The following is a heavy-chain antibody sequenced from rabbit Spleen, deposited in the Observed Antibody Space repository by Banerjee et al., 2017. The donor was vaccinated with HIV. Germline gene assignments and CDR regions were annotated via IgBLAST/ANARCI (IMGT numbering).Heavy chain of an antibody. D-gene: IGHD1-1*01. J-gene: IGHJ6*01. CDR3: ARDTSSSFSSYGMDL. Sequence: QVKETGGGLVQPGGSLTLSCKASGFDFTTYYMTWVRQAPGKGLEWIGLTEPIFDTTYYANWVNGRFTISSHNAQNTVDLQMNSLTAADTATYFCARDTSSSFSSYGMDLWGQGTLVTVS. CDR1: GFDFTTYY. V-gene: IGHV1S7*01. CDR2: TEPIFDTT.